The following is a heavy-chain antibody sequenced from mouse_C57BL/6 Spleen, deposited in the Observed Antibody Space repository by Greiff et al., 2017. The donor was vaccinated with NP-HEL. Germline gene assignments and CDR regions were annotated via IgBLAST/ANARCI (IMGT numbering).Heavy chain of an antibody. CDR1: GFTFSDYY. D-gene: IGHD1-1*01. CDR2: INYDGSST. J-gene: IGHJ1*03. V-gene: IGHV5-16*01. CDR3: ARIPYYYGSSLWYFDV. Sequence: DVHLVESEGGLVQPGSSMKLSCTASGFTFSDYYMAWVRQVPEKGLEWVANINYDGSSTYYLDSLKSRFIISRDNAKNILYLQMSSLKSEDTATYYCARIPYYYGSSLWYFDVWGTGTTVTVSS.